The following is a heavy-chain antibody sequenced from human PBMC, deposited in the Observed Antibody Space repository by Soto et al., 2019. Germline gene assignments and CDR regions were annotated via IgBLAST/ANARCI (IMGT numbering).Heavy chain of an antibody. CDR1: GYTFTSYA. V-gene: IGHV1-3*01. D-gene: IGHD2-2*01. CDR3: ARGDCSSTSCYDIDY. CDR2: INAGNGNT. J-gene: IGHJ4*02. Sequence: ASVKVSCKASGYTFTSYAMHWVRQAPGQRLEWMGWINAGNGNTKYSQKFQGRVTITRDKSTSTAYMELSSLRSEDTAVYYCARGDCSSTSCYDIDYWGQGTLVTVSS.